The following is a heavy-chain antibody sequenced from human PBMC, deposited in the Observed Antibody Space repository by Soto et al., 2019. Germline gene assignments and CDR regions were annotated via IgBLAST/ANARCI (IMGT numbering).Heavy chain of an antibody. Sequence: GGSLRLSCSASGFTFSSYGMHWVRQAPGKGLEWVAVISYDGSNKHYADSMKGRFTISRDNSKNTLYLQMNSLRAEDTAVYYCAKVSSSWYSGFFDLWGQGTLVTVSS. J-gene: IGHJ4*02. CDR2: ISYDGSNK. V-gene: IGHV3-30*18. D-gene: IGHD6-13*01. CDR1: GFTFSSYG. CDR3: AKVSSSWYSGFFDL.